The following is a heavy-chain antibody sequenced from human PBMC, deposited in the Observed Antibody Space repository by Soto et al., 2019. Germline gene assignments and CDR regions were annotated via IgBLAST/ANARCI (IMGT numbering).Heavy chain of an antibody. Sequence: GGSLRLPCAASGFTFRNYAMTWARQAPGKGLEWVSSLLRSGSSAYYADSVRGRFSISSDTSANSLYLQMDNLRAEDTAIYYCAKDAISGDGIWLMDSWGQGTVVTVSS. CDR3: AKDAISGDGIWLMDS. V-gene: IGHV3-23*01. D-gene: IGHD4-17*01. CDR1: GFTFRNYA. J-gene: IGHJ5*02. CDR2: LLRSGSSA.